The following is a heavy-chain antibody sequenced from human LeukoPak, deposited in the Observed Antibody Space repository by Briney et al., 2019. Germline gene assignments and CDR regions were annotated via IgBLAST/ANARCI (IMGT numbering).Heavy chain of an antibody. J-gene: IGHJ4*02. V-gene: IGHV3-74*01. D-gene: IGHD1-26*01. Sequence: GESLRLSCAASGFTFSSYWMHWVRKAPGQGMVWVSRIKSDDSSTSYEDSVKGRFTTSRYNAKSTLYLRMNSLRAEDTAVYYCARGDGGSYQGRFVYWGQGTLVTVSS. CDR2: IKSDDSST. CDR3: ARGDGGSYQGRFVY. CDR1: GFTFSSYW.